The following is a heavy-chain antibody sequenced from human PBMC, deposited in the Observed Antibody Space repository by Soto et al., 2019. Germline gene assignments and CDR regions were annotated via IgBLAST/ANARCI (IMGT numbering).Heavy chain of an antibody. CDR2: IYPFDSDT. CDR3: XRPAITIYRSGWYEVDY. Sequence: GESLKISCKGSGYSFTSYWIVWVRQMPVKGLEFMGIIYPFDSDTRYSPSFQGDVTVSSYSSISTSYLQLISLKASGTAMYYCXRPAITIYRSGWYEVDYWGQGTMVTVSS. D-gene: IGHD6-19*01. V-gene: IGHV5-51*01. J-gene: IGHJ4*02. CDR1: GYSFTSYW.